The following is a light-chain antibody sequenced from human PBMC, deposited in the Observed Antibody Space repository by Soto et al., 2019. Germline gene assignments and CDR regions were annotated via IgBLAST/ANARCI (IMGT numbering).Light chain of an antibody. CDR2: AAS. J-gene: IGKJ4*01. CDR3: QQLNSYPFT. CDR1: QGISSY. Sequence: DIQLTQSPSFLSASVGDRVTITCRARQGISSYLAWYQQKPGKAPKLLIYAASTLQSGVPSRFSGSGSGTEFTLTISSLQPEDFATYYGQQLNSYPFTFGGGTKVEIK. V-gene: IGKV1-9*01.